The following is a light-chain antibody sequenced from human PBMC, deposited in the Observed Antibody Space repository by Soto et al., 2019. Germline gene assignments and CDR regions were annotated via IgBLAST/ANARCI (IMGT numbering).Light chain of an antibody. J-gene: IGKJ3*01. Sequence: DIQMTQSPSTLSASVGDRVTITCRASQSISSWLAWYQQKPGKAPKLLIYKASSLESGVPSRFSGSGSGTEFTLTISSLQPDDFATYYCQQYNSYLFTFGPGPKVDIK. V-gene: IGKV1-5*03. CDR1: QSISSW. CDR3: QQYNSYLFT. CDR2: KAS.